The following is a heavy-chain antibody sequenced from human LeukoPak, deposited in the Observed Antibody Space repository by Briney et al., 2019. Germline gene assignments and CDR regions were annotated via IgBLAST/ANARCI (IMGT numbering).Heavy chain of an antibody. Sequence: PXGSLRLSCAASGFAFSFYAMSWLRQPPGKGLEWVSTINANSGTTSYAASVRGRFTISRDNSKNPLYLQVNTLRADDTATYYCAKPVSGGLAVTADWFHPWGQGTLVVVSS. J-gene: IGHJ5*01. CDR2: INANSGTT. CDR1: GFAFSFYA. V-gene: IGHV3-23*01. D-gene: IGHD6-19*01. CDR3: AKPVSGGLAVTADWFHP.